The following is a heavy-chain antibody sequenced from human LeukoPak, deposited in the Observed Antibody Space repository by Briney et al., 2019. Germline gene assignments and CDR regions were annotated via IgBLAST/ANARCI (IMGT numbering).Heavy chain of an antibody. CDR2: IWYDGSNK. V-gene: IGHV3-33*01. J-gene: IGHJ4*02. CDR3: ARYNEPLAFDY. D-gene: IGHD1-14*01. Sequence: GGSLRLSCAASGFTFSSYGMHWVRQAPGKGLEWVAVIWYDGSNKYYVDSVKGRFTISRDNSKNTLYLQMNSLRDEDTAVYYCARYNEPLAFDYWGQGTQVTVSS. CDR1: GFTFSSYG.